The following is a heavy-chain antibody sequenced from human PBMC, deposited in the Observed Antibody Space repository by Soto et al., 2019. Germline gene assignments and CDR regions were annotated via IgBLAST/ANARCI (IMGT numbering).Heavy chain of an antibody. CDR1: GVSLSTSGMR. V-gene: IGHV2-70*04. J-gene: IGHJ4*02. CDR3: ARMGSSWSFAY. D-gene: IGHD6-13*01. Sequence: SGPTLVNPTQTLTLTCTFSGVSLSTSGMRVSWIRQPPGKALEWLARIDWDDDKFYSTSLKTRLTISKDTSKNQVVLTMTNMDPVDTATYFCARMGSSWSFAYWRQGTLVTVSS. CDR2: IDWDDDK.